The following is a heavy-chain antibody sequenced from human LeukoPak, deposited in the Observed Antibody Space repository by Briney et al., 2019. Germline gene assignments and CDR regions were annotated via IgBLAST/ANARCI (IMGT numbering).Heavy chain of an antibody. V-gene: IGHV1-69*06. Sequence: SVKVSCKASGGTFSSYAISWVRQAPGQGLEWMGGIIPIFGTANYAQKFQGRVTITADKSTSTAYIELSSLRSEDTAVYYCARGKAVDTAMVFYYWGQGTLVTVSS. CDR1: GGTFSSYA. D-gene: IGHD5-18*01. J-gene: IGHJ4*02. CDR2: IIPIFGTA. CDR3: ARGKAVDTAMVFYY.